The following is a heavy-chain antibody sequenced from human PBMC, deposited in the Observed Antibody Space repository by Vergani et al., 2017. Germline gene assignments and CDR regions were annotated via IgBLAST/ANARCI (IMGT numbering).Heavy chain of an antibody. CDR1: GGSFSGYY. D-gene: IGHD6-25*01. Sequence: QVQLQESGPGLLKPSETLSLTCAVYGGSFSGYYWSWIRQPPGKGLEWIGEINHSGSTNYNPSLKSRVTISVDTSKNQFSLKLSSVTAADTAVYYCARGRRARHFDLWGRGTLVTVSS. J-gene: IGHJ2*01. V-gene: IGHV4-34*01. CDR3: ARGRRARHFDL. CDR2: INHSGST.